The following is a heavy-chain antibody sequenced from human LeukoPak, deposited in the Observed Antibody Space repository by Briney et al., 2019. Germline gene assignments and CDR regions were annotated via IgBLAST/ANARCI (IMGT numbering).Heavy chain of an antibody. CDR2: INPSGGST. CDR1: GYTFTSYY. D-gene: IGHD1-20*01. CDR3: ARAITGKRGHDAFDI. J-gene: IGHJ3*02. Sequence: ASVKVSCEASGYTFTSYYMHWVRQAPGQGLEWMGIINPSGGSTSYAQKFQGRVTMTRDTSTSTVYMELSSLRSEDTAVYYCARAITGKRGHDAFDIWGQGTMVTVSS. V-gene: IGHV1-46*01.